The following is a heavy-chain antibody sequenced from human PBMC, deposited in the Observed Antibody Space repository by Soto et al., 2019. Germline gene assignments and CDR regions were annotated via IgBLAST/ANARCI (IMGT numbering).Heavy chain of an antibody. D-gene: IGHD2-15*01. CDR2: IDPSDSYP. J-gene: IGHJ6*02. Sequence: GESLKISCKGSGYSFTSYWISWVRQMPGKGLEWMGRIDPSDSYPNYSPSFQGHVTISADKSVSTAYLQWSSLKASDTAVYYCARHSGCSGGSCYSVYYFGMDVWGQGTTVTVSS. CDR3: ARHSGCSGGSCYSVYYFGMDV. CDR1: GYSFTSYW. V-gene: IGHV5-10-1*01.